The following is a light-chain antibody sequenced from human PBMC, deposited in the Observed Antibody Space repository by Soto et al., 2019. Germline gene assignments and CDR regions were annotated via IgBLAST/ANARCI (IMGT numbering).Light chain of an antibody. V-gene: IGKV1-9*01. Sequence: IQLTQSPSFLSASIGDRVTITCRASQGISTYLAWYQQKPGKAPKNLIYGASTLQSGVPSRFSGGGSGTEFPLTISSLQPEDFATYYCQELNSYPRTFGQGTKVEV. J-gene: IGKJ1*01. CDR3: QELNSYPRT. CDR2: GAS. CDR1: QGISTY.